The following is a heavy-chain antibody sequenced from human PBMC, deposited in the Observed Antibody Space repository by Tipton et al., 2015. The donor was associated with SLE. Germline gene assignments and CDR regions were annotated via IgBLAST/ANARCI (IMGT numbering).Heavy chain of an antibody. V-gene: IGHV4-59*11. J-gene: IGHJ4*02. Sequence: TLSLTCTVSGGSISSHYWSWIRQPPGKGLEWIGYIYYSGSTNYNPSLKSRVTISVDTSKNQFSLKLSSVTAADTAVYYCARDHRMVRGRDWGQGTLVTVSS. CDR1: GGSISSHY. CDR3: ARDHRMVRGRD. D-gene: IGHD3-10*01. CDR2: IYYSGST.